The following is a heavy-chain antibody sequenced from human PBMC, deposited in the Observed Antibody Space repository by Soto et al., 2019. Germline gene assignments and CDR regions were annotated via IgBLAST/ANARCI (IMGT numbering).Heavy chain of an antibody. V-gene: IGHV1-69*04. CDR3: ARDPGYDFWSGYLAY. D-gene: IGHD3-3*01. J-gene: IGHJ4*02. CDR2: IIPILGIA. CDR1: GGAFSSYT. Sequence: SVKVSCKASGGAFSSYTISWVRQAPGQGLEWMGRIIPILGIANYAQKFQGRVTITADKSTSTAYMELSSLRSEDTAVYYCARDPGYDFWSGYLAYWGQGTLVTVSS.